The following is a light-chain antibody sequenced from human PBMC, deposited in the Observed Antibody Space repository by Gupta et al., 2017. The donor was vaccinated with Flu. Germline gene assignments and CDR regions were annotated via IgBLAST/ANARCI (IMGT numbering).Light chain of an antibody. CDR3: SSYTSSSTRV. CDR1: SSDVGGYKY. Sequence: SITIACTGTSSDVGGYKYVSWYQQHPGKAPQVMIYEVSNRPSGVSNRFSGSKSGNTASLTXSXLQAEDXADYYCSSYTSSSTRVFGGGTKLTVL. V-gene: IGLV2-14*01. CDR2: EVS. J-gene: IGLJ3*02.